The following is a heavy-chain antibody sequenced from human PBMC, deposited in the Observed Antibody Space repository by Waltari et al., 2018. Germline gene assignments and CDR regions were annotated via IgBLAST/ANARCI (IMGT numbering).Heavy chain of an antibody. CDR3: AVIVGASVDY. J-gene: IGHJ4*02. CDR2: ISSSSSTI. V-gene: IGHV3-48*01. CDR1: GFTFSSYS. Sequence: EVQLVESGGGLVQPGGSLRLSCAASGFTFSSYSMNWVRQAPGKGLECVSYISSSSSTIYYADSVKGRFTISRDNAKNSLYLQMNSLRAEDTAVYYCAVIVGASVDYWGQGTLVTVSS. D-gene: IGHD1-26*01.